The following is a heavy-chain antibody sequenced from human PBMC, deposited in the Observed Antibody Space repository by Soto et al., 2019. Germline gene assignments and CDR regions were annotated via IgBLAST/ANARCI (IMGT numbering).Heavy chain of an antibody. CDR2: VNSDGTGT. Sequence: PGGSLRLSCEASGFTFTMYWMHWVRQAPGKGLVWVSRVNSDGTGTTYADSVEGRFTVSRDNAKNSVFLQMDSLRAEDAGVYFCAGGDSGYSYGKVDLWGQGTLVTVSS. CDR1: GFTFTMYW. CDR3: AGGDSGYSYGKVDL. D-gene: IGHD5-18*01. V-gene: IGHV3-74*01. J-gene: IGHJ5*02.